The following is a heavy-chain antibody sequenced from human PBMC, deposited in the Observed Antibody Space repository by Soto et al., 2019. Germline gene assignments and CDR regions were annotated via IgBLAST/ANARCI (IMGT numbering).Heavy chain of an antibody. D-gene: IGHD4-17*01. J-gene: IGHJ4*02. CDR1: GGSISSGGYS. CDR2: IYHSGST. V-gene: IGHV4-30-2*01. Sequence: QLQLQESGSGLVKPSQTLSLTCAVSGGSISSGGYSCNWIRQPPGKGLEWIGYIYHSGSTYYNPSLKSRVTISVDRSKNQFSLKLSSVTAADTAVYYCARGMPTVTTVDYWGQGTLVTVSS. CDR3: ARGMPTVTTVDY.